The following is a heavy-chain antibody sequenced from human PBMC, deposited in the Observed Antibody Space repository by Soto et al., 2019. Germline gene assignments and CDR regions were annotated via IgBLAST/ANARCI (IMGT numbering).Heavy chain of an antibody. CDR3: ARDFHWASDY. Sequence: QVQLVQSEAEVKKPGASVKVSCKTSGYNFISHSMHWVRQAPGQSLEWMGWAYTATGNTQYSQNFQGRITITWDTSASTGYMDLSRLRSRDTAVYFWARDFHWASDYWGQGTLVTVFS. D-gene: IGHD7-27*01. CDR2: AYTATGNT. J-gene: IGHJ4*02. V-gene: IGHV1-3*04. CDR1: GYNFISHS.